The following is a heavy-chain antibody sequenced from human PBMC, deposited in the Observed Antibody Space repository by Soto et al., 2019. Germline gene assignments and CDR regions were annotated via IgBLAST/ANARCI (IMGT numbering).Heavy chain of an antibody. CDR3: ARSGEHPFDF. CDR2: ISPLKGNT. Sequence: ASVKVSDRASCYTFTNYVIHWVRQAPGQGLEWMGWISPLKGNTKYAQKVQGRVSVTTDTSTNTVYMELSGLRYDDTALHYCARSGEHPFDFWGQGTLVTVSS. V-gene: IGHV1-18*01. D-gene: IGHD6-25*01. CDR1: CYTFTNYV. J-gene: IGHJ4*02.